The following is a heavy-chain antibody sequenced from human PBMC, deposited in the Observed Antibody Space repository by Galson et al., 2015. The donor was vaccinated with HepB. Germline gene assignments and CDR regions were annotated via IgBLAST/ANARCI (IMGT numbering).Heavy chain of an antibody. Sequence: SLRLSCAASGFTFSTYAMGWVRQAPGKGLEWVSSIRSGGESAYYADSVKGRFTISRDNSKNTLYLQMNSLRDEDTATYYCVKDQKRDQAVPDAFDVWGQGTMVTVSS. J-gene: IGHJ3*01. D-gene: IGHD1-1*01. V-gene: IGHV3-23*01. CDR2: IRSGGESA. CDR3: VKDQKRDQAVPDAFDV. CDR1: GFTFSTYA.